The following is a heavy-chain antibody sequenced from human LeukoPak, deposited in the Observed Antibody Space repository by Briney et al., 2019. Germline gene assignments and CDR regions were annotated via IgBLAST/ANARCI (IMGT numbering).Heavy chain of an antibody. V-gene: IGHV4-59*12. Sequence: SETLSLTCTVSGGSISSYYWSWIRQPPGKGLEWIGYIYYSGSTYYNPSLKSRVTISVDTSKNQFSLKLSSVTAADTAVYYCARVPRYCSGGSCYLYFDYWGQGTLVTVSS. D-gene: IGHD2-15*01. CDR3: ARVPRYCSGGSCYLYFDY. J-gene: IGHJ4*02. CDR2: IYYSGST. CDR1: GGSISSYY.